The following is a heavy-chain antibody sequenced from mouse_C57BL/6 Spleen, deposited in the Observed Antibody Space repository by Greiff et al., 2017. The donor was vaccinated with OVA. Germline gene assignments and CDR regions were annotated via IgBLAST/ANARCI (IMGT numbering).Heavy chain of an antibody. CDR1: GFTFSDYG. CDR2: ISSGSSTI. Sequence: EVNVVESGGGLVKPGGSLKLSCAASGFTFSDYGMHWVRQAPEKGLEWVAYISSGSSTIYYADTVKGRFTISRDNAKNTLCLQMTSLRSEDTAMYYCARLSGPRAMDYWGQGTSVTVSS. D-gene: IGHD3-1*01. CDR3: ARLSGPRAMDY. J-gene: IGHJ4*01. V-gene: IGHV5-17*01.